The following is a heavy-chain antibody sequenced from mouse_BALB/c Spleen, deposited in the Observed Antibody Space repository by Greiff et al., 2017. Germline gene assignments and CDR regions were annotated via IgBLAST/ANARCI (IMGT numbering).Heavy chain of an antibody. CDR2: INPSNGGT. Sequence: VQRVESGAELVKPGASVKLSCKASGYTFTSYYMYWVKQRPGQGLEWIGEINPSNGGTNFNEKFKSKATLTVDKSSSTAYMQLSSLTSEDSAVYYCTRLRLPYWYFDVWGAGTTVTVSS. CDR1: GYTFTSYY. D-gene: IGHD1-2*01. CDR3: TRLRLPYWYFDV. V-gene: IGHV1S81*02. J-gene: IGHJ1*01.